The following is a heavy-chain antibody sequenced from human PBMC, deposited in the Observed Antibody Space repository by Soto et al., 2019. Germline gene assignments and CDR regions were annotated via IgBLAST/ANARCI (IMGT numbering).Heavy chain of an antibody. D-gene: IGHD6-13*01. CDR1: GLTVSSRH. Sequence: EVHLMESGGGLVQPGESLRLSCTASGLTVSSRHIQWVRHAPGKGLEWVSEISAGGIIHYLDSVKGRFTISRDDSRSTVYLQMNSLRVEDTAMYYCARALPGYGGFDYWGKGTLVTVSS. CDR3: ARALPGYGGFDY. J-gene: IGHJ4*02. V-gene: IGHV3-66*01. CDR2: ISAGGII.